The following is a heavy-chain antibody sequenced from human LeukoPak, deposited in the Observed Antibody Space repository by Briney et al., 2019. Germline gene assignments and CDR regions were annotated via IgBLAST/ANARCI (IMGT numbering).Heavy chain of an antibody. Sequence: ASVKVSCKASGYTFTSYYMHWVRQAPGQGLEWMGIINPSGGSTSYAQKFQGRVTMTRDMSTSTVYMELGSLRSEDTAVYYCASQRAKHYYYMDVWGKGTTVTVSS. CDR2: INPSGGST. V-gene: IGHV1-46*01. CDR1: GYTFTSYY. CDR3: ASQRAKHYYYMDV. J-gene: IGHJ6*03.